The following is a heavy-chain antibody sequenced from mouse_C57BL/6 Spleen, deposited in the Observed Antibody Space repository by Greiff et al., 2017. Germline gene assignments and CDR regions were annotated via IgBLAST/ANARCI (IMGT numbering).Heavy chain of an antibody. CDR2: IDPENGDT. D-gene: IGHD1-1*01. CDR3: TFYYYGSRFDC. V-gene: IGHV14-4*01. CDR1: GFNIKDDY. J-gene: IGHJ2*01. Sequence: VQLQQSGAELVRPGASVKLSCTASGFNIKDDYMHWVKQRPEQGLEWIGWIDPENGDTEYASKFQGKATITADTSSNTAYLQLSSLTSEDTAVYYCTFYYYGSRFDCWGQGTTLTVSS.